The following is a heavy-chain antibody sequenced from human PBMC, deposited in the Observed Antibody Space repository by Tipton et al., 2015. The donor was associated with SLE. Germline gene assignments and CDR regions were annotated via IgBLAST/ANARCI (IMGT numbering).Heavy chain of an antibody. J-gene: IGHJ4*02. CDR2: IYYSGST. V-gene: IGHV4-39*07. D-gene: IGHD6-13*01. CDR3: ARGDTTAAAGLNY. Sequence: TLSLTCTVSVGSISSSSYYWGWIRQPPGKGLEWIGSIYYSGSTYYNPSLKSRVTISVDTSKNQFSLKLSSVTAADTAVYYCARGDTTAAAGLNYWGQGTLVTVSS. CDR1: VGSISSSSYY.